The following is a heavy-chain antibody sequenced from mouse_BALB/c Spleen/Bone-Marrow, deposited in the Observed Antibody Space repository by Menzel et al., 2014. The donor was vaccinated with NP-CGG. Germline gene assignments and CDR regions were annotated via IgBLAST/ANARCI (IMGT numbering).Heavy chain of an antibody. CDR1: GFNIKDTY. J-gene: IGHJ3*01. Sequence: QQPGAELVKPGASVKLSCTASGFNIKDTYMHWVKQRPEQGLEWIGRIDPANGNIKYDPKFQGKATITADTSSNTAFLQLSSLTSEDTAVYYCAPYYYGRWFANWGQGTLVTVSA. V-gene: IGHV14-3*02. CDR3: APYYYGRWFAN. D-gene: IGHD1-1*01. CDR2: IDPANGNI.